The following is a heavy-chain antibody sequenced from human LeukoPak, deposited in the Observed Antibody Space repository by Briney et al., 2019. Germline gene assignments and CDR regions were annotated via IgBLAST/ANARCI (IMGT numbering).Heavy chain of an antibody. CDR2: ISSSSSYI. CDR3: ARGQNIAAADPYFDY. D-gene: IGHD6-13*01. CDR1: GFTFTSYS. J-gene: IGHJ4*02. V-gene: IGHV3-21*01. Sequence: KPGGSLRLSCAASGFTFTSYSMNWVRQAPGKGLEWVSSISSSSSYIYYADSVKGRFTISRDNAKNSLYLQMNSLRAEDTAVCYCARGQNIAAADPYFDYWGQGTLVTVSS.